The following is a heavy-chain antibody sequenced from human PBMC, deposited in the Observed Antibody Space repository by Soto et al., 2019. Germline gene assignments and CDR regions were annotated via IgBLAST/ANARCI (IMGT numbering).Heavy chain of an antibody. CDR1: GFTLSRNT. Sequence: SLRLSCGVSGFTLSRNTMHWVRRAPGKGLEWVDLMLSDGGAKYYGDSVKGRFTVSGDDSLYMEMTSLRGEDTAVYYCARGGYCSGGSCLDGMDVWGQGTTVTVSS. CDR3: ARGGYCSGGSCLDGMDV. V-gene: IGHV3-30-3*01. D-gene: IGHD2-15*01. CDR2: MLSDGGAK. J-gene: IGHJ6*02.